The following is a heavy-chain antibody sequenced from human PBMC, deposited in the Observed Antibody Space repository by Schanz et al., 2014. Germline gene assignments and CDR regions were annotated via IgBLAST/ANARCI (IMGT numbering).Heavy chain of an antibody. D-gene: IGHD2-15*01. Sequence: QVQLVQSGAEVKKPGASVKVSCKTSGYTFTNYFIHWVRQAPGQGLEWMGLINPSGDTTTYAQKFQHRVTMTRDTSTSTVYMELSSLRSEDTAVYYCARSTPFDYWGQGTLVTVSS. V-gene: IGHV1-46*03. J-gene: IGHJ4*02. CDR2: INPSGDTT. CDR1: GYTFTNYF. CDR3: ARSTPFDY.